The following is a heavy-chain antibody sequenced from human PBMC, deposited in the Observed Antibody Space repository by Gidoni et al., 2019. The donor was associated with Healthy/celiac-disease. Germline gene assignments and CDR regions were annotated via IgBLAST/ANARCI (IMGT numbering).Heavy chain of an antibody. CDR3: ARWTTGEYYYYGMDV. D-gene: IGHD7-27*01. Sequence: QVQLVESGGGLVKPGGSLRLSCAASGFTLRDYYMSWIRQAPGKGLEWVSYSSSSSSYTNYADSVKGRFTISRDNAKNSLYLQMNSLRAEDTAVYYCARWTTGEYYYYGMDVWGQGTTVTVSS. CDR1: GFTLRDYY. CDR2: SSSSSSYT. V-gene: IGHV3-11*06. J-gene: IGHJ6*02.